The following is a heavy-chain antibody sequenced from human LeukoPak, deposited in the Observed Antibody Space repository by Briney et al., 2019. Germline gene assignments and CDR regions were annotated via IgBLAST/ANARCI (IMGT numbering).Heavy chain of an antibody. Sequence: GGSLRLSCAAFGFTFSNYGMNWVRQAPGKGLEWVSRIRSSGTYIYYADSVKGRFTISRDNAKNSLYLQMNSLRAEDTAVYYCARDRQSYYDFWSGYYSHPFDYWGQGTLVTVSS. CDR2: IRSSGTYI. CDR3: ARDRQSYYDFWSGYYSHPFDY. V-gene: IGHV3-21*01. J-gene: IGHJ4*02. CDR1: GFTFSNYG. D-gene: IGHD3-3*01.